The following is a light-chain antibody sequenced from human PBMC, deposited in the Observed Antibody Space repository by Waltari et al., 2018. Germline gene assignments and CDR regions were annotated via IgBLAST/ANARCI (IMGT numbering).Light chain of an antibody. CDR3: GTWDSSLSGAV. CDR2: ENT. J-gene: IGLJ7*01. Sequence: QSVLTQPPSVSAAPGQRVTISCSGGRPNIGNNYVSLYRQFPGTAPKLLIDENTERPSGIPGRFSGSKSGTSATLDITGLQAGDEADYYCGTWDSSLSGAVFGGGTHLTVL. V-gene: IGLV1-51*02. CDR1: RPNIGNNY.